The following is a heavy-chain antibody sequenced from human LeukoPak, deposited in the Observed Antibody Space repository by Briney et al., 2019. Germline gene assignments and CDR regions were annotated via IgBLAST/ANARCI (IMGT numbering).Heavy chain of an antibody. Sequence: SGPTLVNPTQTLTLTCTFSGFSLSTSGVGVGWIRQPPGKALEWLALIYWDDDKRYSPSLKSRLTITKDTSKNQVVLTMTNMDPVDTATYYCAHSAAEFLSSSWYYFDYWGQGTLVTVSS. CDR2: IYWDDDK. V-gene: IGHV2-5*02. CDR3: AHSAAEFLSSSWYYFDY. D-gene: IGHD6-13*01. J-gene: IGHJ4*02. CDR1: GFSLSTSGVG.